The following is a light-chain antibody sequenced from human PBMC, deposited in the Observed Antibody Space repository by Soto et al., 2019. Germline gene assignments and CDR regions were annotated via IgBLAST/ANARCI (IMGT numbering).Light chain of an antibody. CDR1: NRDVGSYNL. Sequence: QSVRAQPASGSWAPGEASTISCTGNNRDVGSYNLVSWYQQHPGKAPKLMIYEGSKRPSGVSNRFSGSKSGNTASLTISGLQAEDEADYYCCSYAGSSTFYVFGTGTKVTVL. J-gene: IGLJ1*01. CDR2: EGS. CDR3: CSYAGSSTFYV. V-gene: IGLV2-23*01.